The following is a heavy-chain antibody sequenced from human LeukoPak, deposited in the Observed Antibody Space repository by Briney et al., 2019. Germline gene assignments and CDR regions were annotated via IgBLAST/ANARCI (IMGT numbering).Heavy chain of an antibody. CDR3: ARDQGITGTTTGFYYYYGMDV. J-gene: IGHJ6*02. Sequence: PGGSLRLSCAASGFTFSSNYMSWVRQAPGKGLDWVSVIYSGGSTYYADSVKGRFTISRDNSKNTLYLQMNTLRAEDTAVYYCARDQGITGTTTGFYYYYGMDVWGQGTTVTVSS. D-gene: IGHD1-7*01. V-gene: IGHV3-53*01. CDR1: GFTFSSNY. CDR2: IYSGGST.